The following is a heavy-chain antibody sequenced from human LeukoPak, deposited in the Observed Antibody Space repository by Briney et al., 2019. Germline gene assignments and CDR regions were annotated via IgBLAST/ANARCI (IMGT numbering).Heavy chain of an antibody. J-gene: IGHJ4*01. D-gene: IGHD1-26*01. CDR3: AKPSGSGIDY. CDR2: IRYDGSKK. Sequence: GGSLRLSCAASGFTFSSYGMHWVRHAPGKGLEWVAFIRYDGSKKYCGDSVKGRFTISRDNSKNTMYLQMNSLRLEDMAVYYCAKPSGSGIDYWGRGIRVTVSS. V-gene: IGHV3-30*02. CDR1: GFTFSSYG.